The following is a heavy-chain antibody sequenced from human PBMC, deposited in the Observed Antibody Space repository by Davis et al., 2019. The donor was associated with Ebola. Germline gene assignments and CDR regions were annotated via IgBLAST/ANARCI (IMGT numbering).Heavy chain of an antibody. CDR2: IYGGGST. CDR3: ARGQESSYTVKWARFDS. D-gene: IGHD1-26*01. J-gene: IGHJ4*02. Sequence: GSLRLSCTVSGGSISGYSWSWIRQPSGKGLEWIGRIYGGGSTTYNPSLESRVTMSVDRSKNQFSLKLTSVTAADTAVYFCARGQESSYTVKWARFDSWGQGTLVTVSS. CDR1: GGSISGYS. V-gene: IGHV4-4*07.